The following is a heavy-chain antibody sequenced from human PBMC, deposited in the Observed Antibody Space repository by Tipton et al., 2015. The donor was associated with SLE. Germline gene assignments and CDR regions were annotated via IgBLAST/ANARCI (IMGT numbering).Heavy chain of an antibody. CDR3: ARDNHDFSDAFDF. Sequence: SLRLSCAASGFTFDDYGLSWVRQAPGKGLEWVSGVNWNGGSTGYADSVKGRFTISRDNAKNSLYLQMSSLRAEDTALYYCARDNHDFSDAFDFWGQGTMVTVSS. V-gene: IGHV3-20*04. D-gene: IGHD3-3*01. CDR2: VNWNGGST. J-gene: IGHJ3*01. CDR1: GFTFDDYG.